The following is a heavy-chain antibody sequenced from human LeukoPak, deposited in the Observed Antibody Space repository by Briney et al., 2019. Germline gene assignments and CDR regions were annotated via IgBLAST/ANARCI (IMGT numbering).Heavy chain of an antibody. J-gene: IGHJ4*02. CDR1: GGSISSSSYY. CDR2: IYYSGST. V-gene: IGHV4-39*01. D-gene: IGHD3-22*01. Sequence: PSETLSLTCTVSGGSISSSSYYWGWIRQPPGKGLEWIGNIYYSGSTYYNPSLKSRVTISVDTSKNQFSLKLSSVTAADTAVYYCAGFTMTVFWGQGTLVTVSS. CDR3: AGFTMTVF.